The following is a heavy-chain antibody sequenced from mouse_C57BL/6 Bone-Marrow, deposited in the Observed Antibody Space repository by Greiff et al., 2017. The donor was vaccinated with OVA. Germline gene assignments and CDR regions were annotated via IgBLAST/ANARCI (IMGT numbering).Heavy chain of an antibody. Sequence: QVQLQQPGAELVKPGASVKLSCKASGYTFTSYWMQWVKQRPGPGLEWIGDIDPSDSYTNYNQKFKGKATLTVDTSSSSAYMQLSSLTSEDSAVYYCAKGDYDYALWYFDVWGTGTTVTVSS. D-gene: IGHD2-4*01. CDR2: IDPSDSYT. J-gene: IGHJ1*03. CDR3: AKGDYDYALWYFDV. CDR1: GYTFTSYW. V-gene: IGHV1-50*01.